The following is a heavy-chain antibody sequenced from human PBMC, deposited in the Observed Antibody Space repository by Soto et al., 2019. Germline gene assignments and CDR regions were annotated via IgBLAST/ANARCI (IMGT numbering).Heavy chain of an antibody. J-gene: IGHJ6*02. Sequence: QVQLVQSGAEVKKPGSSVKVSCKASGGTFSSYAISWVRQAPGQGLEWMGGIIPIFGTANYAQKFQGRVTITADESSSTADMELSSLRSEDTAVYYCARDRREMATIYYYYGMDVWGQGTTVTVSS. CDR3: ARDRREMATIYYYYGMDV. D-gene: IGHD5-12*01. V-gene: IGHV1-69*01. CDR1: GGTFSSYA. CDR2: IIPIFGTA.